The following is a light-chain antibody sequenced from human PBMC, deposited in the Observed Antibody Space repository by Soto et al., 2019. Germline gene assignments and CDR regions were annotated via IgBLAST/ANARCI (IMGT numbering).Light chain of an antibody. CDR2: AAS. CDR3: LQDYNSPIT. Sequence: DIQMTQSPSSLSAFVGDRVTITCRASQDIGNFLALYQQKPGKVPKLLIYAASTLQSGVPSRFSGSGSGSAFSLTITSLQPEDFATYYCLQDYNSPITFGQGTRLEIK. J-gene: IGKJ5*01. CDR1: QDIGNF. V-gene: IGKV1-27*01.